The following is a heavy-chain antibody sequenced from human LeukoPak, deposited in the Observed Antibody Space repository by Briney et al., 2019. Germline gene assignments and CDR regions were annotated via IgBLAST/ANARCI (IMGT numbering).Heavy chain of an antibody. CDR1: GFTFSRHS. V-gene: IGHV3-74*01. J-gene: IGHJ3*02. D-gene: IGHD2-15*01. CDR2: INGDGSTT. Sequence: GGSLRLSCVDSGFTFSRHSMNWVRQAIGKGLVWVSRINGDGSTTAYADSVKGRFTISRDNAKNTLYLQMNSLRAEDTAVYYCAVTWGRSRGAFHIWGQGTMVTVSS. CDR3: AVTWGRSRGAFHI.